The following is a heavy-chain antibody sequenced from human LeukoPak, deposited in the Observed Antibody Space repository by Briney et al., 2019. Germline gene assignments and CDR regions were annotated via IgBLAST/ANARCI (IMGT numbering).Heavy chain of an antibody. D-gene: IGHD2-8*02. V-gene: IGHV3-23*01. CDR2: FDGNGPNT. Sequence: GGSLRLSCAASGFTFSSFAMTWVRQAPGKGLEWVSGFDGNGPNTYYADSVKGRWTISRDNSRNTLYLEMNSLSPEDTAIYYCAKPRTTGLGWAQFDYWGQGSLVTVSS. CDR1: GFTFSSFA. CDR3: AKPRTTGLGWAQFDY. J-gene: IGHJ4*02.